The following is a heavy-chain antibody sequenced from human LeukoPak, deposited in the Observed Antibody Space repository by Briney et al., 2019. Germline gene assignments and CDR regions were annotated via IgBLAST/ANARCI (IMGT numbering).Heavy chain of an antibody. CDR1: GGSISTSSYF. D-gene: IGHD3-9*01. CDR2: IYYSGRT. CDR3: ASPTYIDVLSGYYNGPYFDY. V-gene: IGHV4-39*01. Sequence: SETLSLTCTISGGSISTSSYFWGWIRQPPGKGLEWIGSIYYSGRTYYNPSLRGRVTISVDSSRNQFSLKLTSVTAADTAIYYCASPTYIDVLSGYYNGPYFDYWGQGTLVTVSS. J-gene: IGHJ4*02.